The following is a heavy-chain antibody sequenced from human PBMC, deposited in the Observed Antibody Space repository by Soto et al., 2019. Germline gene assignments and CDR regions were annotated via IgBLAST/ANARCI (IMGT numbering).Heavy chain of an antibody. CDR1: SGSVSSGSYY. CDR3: ARIQIEERLWLGQTDY. CDR2: IYYSGST. V-gene: IGHV4-61*01. J-gene: IGHJ4*02. Sequence: SETLSLTCTVSSGSVSSGSYYWSWIRQPPGKGLEWIGYIYYSGSTNYNPSLKSRVTISVDTSKNQFSLKLGSVTAADTAVYYCARIQIEERLWLGQTDYWGQGTLVTVSS. D-gene: IGHD5-18*01.